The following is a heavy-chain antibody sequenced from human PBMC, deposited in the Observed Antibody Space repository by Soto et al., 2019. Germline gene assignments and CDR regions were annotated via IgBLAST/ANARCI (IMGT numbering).Heavy chain of an antibody. CDR3: AKDSPPYYDILTGYYPSYYYYGMDV. D-gene: IGHD3-9*01. CDR2: ISGSGGST. V-gene: IGHV3-23*01. J-gene: IGHJ6*02. CDR1: GFTFSSYA. Sequence: PGGSLRLSCATSGFTFSSYAMSWVRQAPGKGLEWVSAISGSGGSTYYADSVKGRFTISRDNSKNTLYLQMNSLRAEDTAVYYCAKDSPPYYDILTGYYPSYYYYGMDVWGQGTTVTVSS.